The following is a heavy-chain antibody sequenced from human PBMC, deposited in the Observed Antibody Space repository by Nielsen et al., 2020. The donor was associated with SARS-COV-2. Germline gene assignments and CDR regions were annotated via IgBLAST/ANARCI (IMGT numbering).Heavy chain of an antibody. D-gene: IGHD3-10*01. CDR2: INSNGRST. Sequence: WLRQPPGKGLVWVSRINSNGRSTSFADFVKGRFTISRDNAKNTLYLQMNSLKTEDTAVYYCTREKGSRLLWFGEANYYYYMDVWGKGTTVTVSS. J-gene: IGHJ6*03. CDR3: TREKGSRLLWFGEANYYYYMDV. V-gene: IGHV3-74*01.